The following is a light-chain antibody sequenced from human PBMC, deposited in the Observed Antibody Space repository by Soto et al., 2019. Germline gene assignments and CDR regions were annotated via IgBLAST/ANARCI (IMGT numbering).Light chain of an antibody. CDR2: GAS. V-gene: IGKV3-20*01. CDR1: QSVSSSY. Sequence: EIVLTQSPGTLSLSPGERATLSCRASQSVSSSYLAWYQQKPGQAPRLLIYGASSRATGIPDRFSGSGSGTDFTLTISRLEPEDFAEYNCQQYGSSPPRYTFGQGTKLEIK. CDR3: QQYGSSPPRYT. J-gene: IGKJ2*01.